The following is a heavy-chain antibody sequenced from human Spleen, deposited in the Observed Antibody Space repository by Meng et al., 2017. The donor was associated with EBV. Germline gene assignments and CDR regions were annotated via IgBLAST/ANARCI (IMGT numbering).Heavy chain of an antibody. CDR3: VRGGEGDGYSLPY. V-gene: IGHV4-34*02. CDR1: VGSFSGHY. CDR2: IIHTGET. D-gene: IGHD5-24*01. J-gene: IGHJ4*02. Sequence: QEQLQHWGADLFKPSETLSLTCAVNVGSFSGHYWTWIRQPPGKGLEWIGEIIHTGETNYNPSLTGRVTISRDTSKKHLSLRLNSVTAADTAVYYCVRGGEGDGYSLPYWGQGTLVTVSS.